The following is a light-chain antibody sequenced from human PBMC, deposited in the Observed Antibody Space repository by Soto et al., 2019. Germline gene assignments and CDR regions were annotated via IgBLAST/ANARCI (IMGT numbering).Light chain of an antibody. CDR1: QSISSY. V-gene: IGKV1-39*01. CDR2: AAS. J-gene: IGKJ4*01. Sequence: DIQMTHSPSSLSASVGDRVTITFRASQSISSYLNWYQQKPGKAPKLLIYAASSLQSGVPSRFSGNGSVTDFTLTISSLQPEDFATYYCQRSYSTPFTFGGGTKVEIK. CDR3: QRSYSTPFT.